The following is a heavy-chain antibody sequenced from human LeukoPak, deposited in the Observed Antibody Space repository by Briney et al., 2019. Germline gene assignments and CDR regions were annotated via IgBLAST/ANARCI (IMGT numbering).Heavy chain of an antibody. CDR1: GYTFSSYG. D-gene: IGHD1-26*01. CDR2: ISAYDGNT. V-gene: IGHV1-18*01. Sequence: ASVKVSCKASGYTFSSYGITWVRQAPGQGLEWVGWISAYDGNTKYAQKLQGRVTMTTDTSTSTAYMDLRSLRSDDTAVYYWVQASGSKSRPATCDYWGQGTLGIVSS. CDR3: VQASGSKSRPATCDY. J-gene: IGHJ4*02.